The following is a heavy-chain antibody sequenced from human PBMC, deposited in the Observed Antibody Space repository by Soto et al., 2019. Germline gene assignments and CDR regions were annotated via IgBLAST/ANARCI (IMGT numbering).Heavy chain of an antibody. D-gene: IGHD4-17*01. CDR3: ARHGVDYGDYASYYYYGMDV. CDR2: IYYSGSA. V-gene: IGHV4-39*01. Sequence: PSETPSPTPPRSGCSLSSGPYYSGWVPQPPRKGLEWIGFIYYSGSAYYNPSLKSRVTIPIDTSKNQFSLKLTSVTAADTAVFYCARHGVDYGDYASYYYYGMDVWGRGTTVTVSS. J-gene: IGHJ6*02. CDR1: GCSLSSGPYY.